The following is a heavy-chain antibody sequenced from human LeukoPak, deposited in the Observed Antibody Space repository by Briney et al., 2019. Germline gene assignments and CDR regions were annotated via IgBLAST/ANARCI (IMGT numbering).Heavy chain of an antibody. D-gene: IGHD3-16*01. CDR3: ARDWGIVYTGNY. J-gene: IGHJ4*02. CDR1: GFTFSSYS. Sequence: PGGSLRLSCAASGFTFSSYSMNWVRQAPGKGLEWVSSISSSSSYIYYADSVKGRFTISRDNAKNSLYLQMNSLRAEDTAVYYCARDWGIVYTGNYWGQGTLVTVSS. V-gene: IGHV3-21*01. CDR2: ISSSSSYI.